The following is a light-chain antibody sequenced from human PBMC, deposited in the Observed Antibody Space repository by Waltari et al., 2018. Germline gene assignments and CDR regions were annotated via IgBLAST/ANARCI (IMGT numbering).Light chain of an antibody. J-gene: IGKJ4*01. CDR2: KVS. CDR1: QSLVHSDGNTN. CDR3: QQYGYSRST. Sequence: DVVLTQSPLSLPVTLGQPASISCRSSQSLVHSDGNTNLNWFQQRPGQSPRRLIYKVSNRDSGVPDRFSGSGSGTDFTLTISRLEPEDFAVYYCQQYGYSRSTFGGGTKVEIK. V-gene: IGKV2-30*02.